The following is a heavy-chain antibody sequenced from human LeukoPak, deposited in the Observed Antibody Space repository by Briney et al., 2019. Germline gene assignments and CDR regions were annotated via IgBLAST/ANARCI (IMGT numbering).Heavy chain of an antibody. J-gene: IGHJ3*02. V-gene: IGHV3-23*01. D-gene: IGHD1-1*01. Sequence: GGSLRLSCAASGFSFSRYPMGWVRQAPGKGLEWVSGISAGGDGTYHADPVKGRFTISRDNSKNTLYLQMNSLRAEDTAEYYCAKSLLTTATGTGRAFDICGQGTMVTVSS. CDR1: GFSFSRYP. CDR3: AKSLLTTATGTGRAFDI. CDR2: ISAGGDGT.